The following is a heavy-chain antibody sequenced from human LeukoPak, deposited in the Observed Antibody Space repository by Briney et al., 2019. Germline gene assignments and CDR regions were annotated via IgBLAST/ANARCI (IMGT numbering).Heavy chain of an antibody. CDR1: GGSISSYY. V-gene: IGHV4-59*08. CDR2: IYYSGST. CDR3: ASTPGYCSGGSCYLFDY. J-gene: IGHJ4*02. Sequence: SETLSLTCTVSGGSISSYYWSWIRQPPGKGLEWIGYIYYSGSTNYNPSLKSRVTISVDTSKNQFSLKLSSVTAADTAVYYCASTPGYCSGGSCYLFDYWGQGTLVTVSS. D-gene: IGHD2-15*01.